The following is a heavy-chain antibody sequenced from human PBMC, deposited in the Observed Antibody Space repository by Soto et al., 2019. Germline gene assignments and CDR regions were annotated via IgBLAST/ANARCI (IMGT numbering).Heavy chain of an antibody. Sequence: GGSLRLSCAASGFTFSSYAMHWVHQAPGKGLEWVTVISYDGSNKYYADSVKGRFTITRDNTKNTLYLQMNSLRAEDTAVYYCARPEYSSSYYFDYWGQGTLVTVSS. J-gene: IGHJ4*02. CDR3: ARPEYSSSYYFDY. CDR2: ISYDGSNK. V-gene: IGHV3-30*04. D-gene: IGHD6-6*01. CDR1: GFTFSSYA.